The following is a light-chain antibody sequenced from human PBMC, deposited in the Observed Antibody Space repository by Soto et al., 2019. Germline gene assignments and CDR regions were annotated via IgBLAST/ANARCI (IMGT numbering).Light chain of an antibody. J-gene: IGKJ5*01. CDR1: QNITNN. CDR3: QQANSFPPT. V-gene: IGKV1-33*01. CDR2: HAS. Sequence: DIQMTQSPSSLSASIGDRVTITCQASQNITNNLSWYQQKPGKAPNLLIYHASKLAKGVTSRFSGSGSGTDFSFIITSLQREDLATYYCQQANSFPPTFGQGTRLEIK.